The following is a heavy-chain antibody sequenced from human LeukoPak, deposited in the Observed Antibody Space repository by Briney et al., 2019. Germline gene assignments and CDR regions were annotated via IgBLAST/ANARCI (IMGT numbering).Heavy chain of an antibody. V-gene: IGHV1-18*01. CDR2: ISAYNGNT. CDR3: VKIVVVPAALYYMDV. CDR1: GYTFTSYG. D-gene: IGHD2-2*01. J-gene: IGHJ6*03. Sequence: ASVKVSCKASGYTFTSYGISWVRQAPGQGLEWMGWISAYNGNTNYAQKLQGRVTMTTDTSTSTAYMELSSLRSEDTAVYYCVKIVVVPAALYYMDVWGKGTTVTVSS.